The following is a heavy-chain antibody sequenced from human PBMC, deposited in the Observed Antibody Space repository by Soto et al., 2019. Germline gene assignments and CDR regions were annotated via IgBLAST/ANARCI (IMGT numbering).Heavy chain of an antibody. D-gene: IGHD3-9*01. Sequence: PSATLSLTCDVYGGSFSGYYCSFILNPPGKGLEWIGEINHSGSTNYNPSLKSRVTISVDTSKNQFSLKLSSVTAADTAVYYCARRLRYFPGAFDIWGQGTMVTVSS. CDR2: INHSGST. CDR1: GGSFSGYY. J-gene: IGHJ3*02. V-gene: IGHV4-34*01. CDR3: ARRLRYFPGAFDI.